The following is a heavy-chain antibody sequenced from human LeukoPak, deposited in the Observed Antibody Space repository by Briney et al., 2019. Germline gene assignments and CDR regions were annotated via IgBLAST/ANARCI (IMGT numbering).Heavy chain of an antibody. Sequence: ASVKVSCKASGYTFTGYYMHWVRQAPGQGLEWMGWINPNSGGTNYAQKFQGRVTMTRDTSISTAYMELSRLRSDDTAVYYCARLGNLGYCSGGSCLGPWGQGTLVTVSS. CDR2: INPNSGGT. D-gene: IGHD2-15*01. V-gene: IGHV1-2*02. J-gene: IGHJ5*02. CDR3: ARLGNLGYCSGGSCLGP. CDR1: GYTFTGYY.